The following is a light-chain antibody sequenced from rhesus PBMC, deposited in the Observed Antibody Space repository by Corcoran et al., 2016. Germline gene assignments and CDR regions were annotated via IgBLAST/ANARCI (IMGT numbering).Light chain of an antibody. Sequence: DIQMTQSPSSLSASVGDRVTVTCRASQGIRRELSWYQQKPGNAPTLLIYDASRLQTGVSSRFSGIGSGTDYTLTISSLQPEDVATYYCLQIYTTPFTFGGGTKVEI. J-gene: IGKJ4*01. V-gene: IGKV1-94*01. CDR1: QGIRRE. CDR3: LQIYTTPFT. CDR2: DAS.